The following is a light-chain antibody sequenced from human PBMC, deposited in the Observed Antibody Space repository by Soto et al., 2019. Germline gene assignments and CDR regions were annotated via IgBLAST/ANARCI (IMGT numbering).Light chain of an antibody. V-gene: IGKV3-11*01. CDR3: QQRYNWPLT. Sequence: IILAQSPAILSLSPGERAALSCRASQSVGNSLAWYQQKPGQAPRLLIYGASNRATGIPARFSGSVSGTDFTLTISSLEPEDFAVYYCQQRYNWPLTFGEGTKVEIK. CDR2: GAS. CDR1: QSVGNS. J-gene: IGKJ4*01.